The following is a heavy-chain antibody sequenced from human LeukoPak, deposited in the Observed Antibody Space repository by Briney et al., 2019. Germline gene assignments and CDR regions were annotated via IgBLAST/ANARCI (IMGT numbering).Heavy chain of an antibody. V-gene: IGHV3-7*01. Sequence: GGALRLSCAASGFTFSSYWMSWGRQAPGEGLEWGANIKEEGGEKYYVDSVKGRFTLSRDNAKNSLYLQMNSLRAEDTAVYYCARDRYYYDSSGPLRWYFDLWGRGTLVTVSS. D-gene: IGHD3-22*01. CDR1: GFTFSSYW. CDR2: IKEEGGEK. CDR3: ARDRYYYDSSGPLRWYFDL. J-gene: IGHJ2*01.